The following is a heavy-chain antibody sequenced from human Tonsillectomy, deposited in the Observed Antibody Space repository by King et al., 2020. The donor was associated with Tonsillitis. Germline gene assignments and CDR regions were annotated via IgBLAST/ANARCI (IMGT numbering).Heavy chain of an antibody. CDR2: IYHRGST. J-gene: IGHJ2*01. V-gene: IGHV4-4*02. D-gene: IGHD2-2*01. CDR3: ARDRRDGHCDSSSCSDAWYFDL. Sequence: QLQESGPGLVKPSGTLSLTCAVSGGSISSSNWWSWVRQPPGKGLEWIGEIYHRGSTNYNPSLESRVAISVDKSKNHLALKLSSVTAADTAVYYCARDRRDGHCDSSSCSDAWYFDLWGRGTLVTVSS. CDR1: GGSISSSNW.